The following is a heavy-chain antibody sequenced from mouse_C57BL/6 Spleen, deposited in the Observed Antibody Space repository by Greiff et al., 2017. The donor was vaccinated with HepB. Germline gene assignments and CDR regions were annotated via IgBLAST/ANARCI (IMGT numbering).Heavy chain of an antibody. CDR2: IYPGDGDT. J-gene: IGHJ4*01. Sequence: QVQLKESGPELVQPGASVKISCKASGYAFSSSWMNWVKQRPGKGLEWIGRIYPGDGDTNYNGQFKGKATLTEDKSSSTAYMQLSSLTSEDSAVYFCARWLYGIRGTYYAMDYWGQGTSVTVSS. CDR3: ARWLYGIRGTYYAMDY. D-gene: IGHD1-1*01. V-gene: IGHV1-82*01. CDR1: GYAFSSSW.